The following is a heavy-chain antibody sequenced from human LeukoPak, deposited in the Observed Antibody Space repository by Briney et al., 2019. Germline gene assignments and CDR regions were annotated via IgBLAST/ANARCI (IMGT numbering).Heavy chain of an antibody. CDR2: IIPILGIA. Sequence: GASVKVSCKASGGTFSSYAISWVRQAPGQGLEWMGRIIPILGIANYAQKFQGRVTITADKSTSTAYMELSSLRSEDTAVYYCARAVADDAFDIWGQGTMVTVSS. V-gene: IGHV1-69*04. D-gene: IGHD6-19*01. CDR1: GGTFSSYA. J-gene: IGHJ3*02. CDR3: ARAVADDAFDI.